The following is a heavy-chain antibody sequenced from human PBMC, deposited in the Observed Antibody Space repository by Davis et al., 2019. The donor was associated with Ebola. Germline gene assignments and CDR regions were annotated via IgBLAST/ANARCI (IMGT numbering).Heavy chain of an antibody. CDR1: GYTFTGYY. J-gene: IGHJ3*02. Sequence: ASVKVSCKASGYTFTGYYMHWVRQAPGQGLEWMGWINPNSGGTNYVQKFQGRVTMTRDTSINTVYMELSSLRSDDTAVYYCGTSWGRGAFDIWGQGTMVTVSS. V-gene: IGHV1-2*02. CDR2: INPNSGGT. D-gene: IGHD3-16*01. CDR3: GTSWGRGAFDI.